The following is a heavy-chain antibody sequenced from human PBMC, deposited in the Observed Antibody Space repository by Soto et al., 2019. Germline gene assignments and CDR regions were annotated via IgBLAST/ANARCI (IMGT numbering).Heavy chain of an antibody. J-gene: IGHJ4*02. CDR1: GFTFSSYA. CDR3: ARSFGDIVVVPAANSVGPFDY. V-gene: IGHV3-23*01. Sequence: PGGSLRLSCAASGFTFSSYAMSWVRQAPGEGLEWVSAIIGSAYTTYYADSVKGRFTISRDNSKNTLYLQMNSLRAEDTAVYYCARSFGDIVVVPAANSVGPFDYWGQGTLVTVSS. CDR2: IIGSAYTT. D-gene: IGHD2-2*01.